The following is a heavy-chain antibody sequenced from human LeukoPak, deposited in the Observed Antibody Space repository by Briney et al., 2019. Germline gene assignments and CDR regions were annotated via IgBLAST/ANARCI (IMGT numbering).Heavy chain of an antibody. CDR1: GFTFSIYG. CDR2: TSNDGTTK. D-gene: IGHD6-13*01. J-gene: IGHJ4*02. Sequence: PGGSLRLSCAASGFTFSIYGIHWVRQAPGKGLEWVAFTSNDGTTKYYADAVKGRFTISRDNFKNTLFLQGNSLRPEDTAVYYCARGGSNWYYFDYWGQGNLVTVSS. V-gene: IGHV3-30*03. CDR3: ARGGSNWYYFDY.